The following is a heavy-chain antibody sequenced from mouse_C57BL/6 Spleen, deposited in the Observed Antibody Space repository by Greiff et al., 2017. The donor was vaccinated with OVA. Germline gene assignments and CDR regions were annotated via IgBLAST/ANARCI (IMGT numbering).Heavy chain of an antibody. V-gene: IGHV3-6*01. Sequence: EVQVVESGPGLVKPSQSLSLTCSVTGYSITSGYYWNWIRQFPGNKLEWMGYISYDGSNNYNPSLKNRISITRDTSKNQFFLKLNSVTTEDTATYYCAESNWYFDVWGTGTTVTVSS. CDR2: ISYDGSN. J-gene: IGHJ1*03. CDR3: AESNWYFDV. CDR1: GYSITSGYY. D-gene: IGHD2-5*01.